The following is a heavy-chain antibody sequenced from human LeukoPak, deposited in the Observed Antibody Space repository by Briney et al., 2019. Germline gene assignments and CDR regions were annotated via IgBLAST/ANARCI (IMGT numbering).Heavy chain of an antibody. CDR2: INHSGST. Sequence: SETLSLTCAVYGGSFSGYYRSWIRQPPGKGLEWIGEINHSGSTNYNPSLKSRVTISVDTSKNQFSLKLSSVTAADTAVYYCASALYYYYGMDVWGQGTTVTVSS. CDR1: GGSFSGYY. CDR3: ASALYYYYGMDV. V-gene: IGHV4-34*01. J-gene: IGHJ6*02.